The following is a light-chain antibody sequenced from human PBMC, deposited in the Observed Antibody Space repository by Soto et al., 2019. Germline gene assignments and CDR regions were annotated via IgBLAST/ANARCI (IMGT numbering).Light chain of an antibody. CDR3: AAWDDSLNGWV. CDR1: SSNIGSNT. CDR2: SNN. V-gene: IGLV1-44*01. Sequence: QSVLTQPPSASGTPGQRVIISCSGSSSNIGSNTVNWYQQLPGTAPKLLIYSNNQRSSGVPDRFSGTKSGTSASLAISGLQSEDEAAYYCAAWDDSLNGWVFGGGTKVTVL. J-gene: IGLJ3*02.